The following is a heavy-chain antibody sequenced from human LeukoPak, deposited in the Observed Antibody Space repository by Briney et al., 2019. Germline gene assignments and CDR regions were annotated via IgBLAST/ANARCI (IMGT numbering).Heavy chain of an antibody. V-gene: IGHV3-30*18. CDR1: GFTFSSYG. CDR3: AKDAEHSSGWYPGN. Sequence: GGSLRLSCAASGFTFSSYGMHWVRQAPGKGLEWVAVILFDGNNKYYADSVRGRFTISRDNSKNTLYLQMNSLRDEDTAVYYCAKDAEHSSGWYPGNWGQGTLVIVSS. J-gene: IGHJ1*01. CDR2: ILFDGNNK. D-gene: IGHD6-13*01.